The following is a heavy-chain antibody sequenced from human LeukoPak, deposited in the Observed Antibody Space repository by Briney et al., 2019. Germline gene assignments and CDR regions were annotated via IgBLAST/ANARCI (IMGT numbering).Heavy chain of an antibody. CDR3: ARFALKTPPTD. J-gene: IGHJ4*02. V-gene: IGHV3-7*01. Sequence: GGSLRLSCAASGFTFSSYWMSWVRQAPGKGLEWVANIKQDGSEKYYVDPVKGRFTISRDNAKNSLFLQMSSLRAEDTAVYYCARFALKTPPTDWGQGTLVTVSS. CDR2: IKQDGSEK. CDR1: GFTFSSYW.